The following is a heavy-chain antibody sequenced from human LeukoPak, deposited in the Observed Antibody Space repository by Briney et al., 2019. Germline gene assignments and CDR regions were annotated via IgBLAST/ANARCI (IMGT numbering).Heavy chain of an antibody. Sequence: PGGSLRLSCGASGFTFDDYAMHWVRQAPGKGLEWVSGISWNSGSIGYADSVKGRFTISRDNAKNSLYLQMNSLRAEDTALYYCAKAQVNSYYYDSSGYYSNAFDIWGQGTMVTVSS. CDR1: GFTFDDYA. J-gene: IGHJ3*02. V-gene: IGHV3-9*01. CDR2: ISWNSGSI. D-gene: IGHD3-22*01. CDR3: AKAQVNSYYYDSSGYYSNAFDI.